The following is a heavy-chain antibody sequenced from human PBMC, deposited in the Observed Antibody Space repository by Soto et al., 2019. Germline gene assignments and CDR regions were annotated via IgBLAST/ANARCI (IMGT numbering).Heavy chain of an antibody. V-gene: IGHV4-59*01. J-gene: IGHJ4*02. Sequence: QVQLQVSGPGLVKPSETLSLTCTVSGDSIRSYSWSWIRQPPGKGLEWIGNIHYNGNTKYSPSLKSRVTMSVDTSKNHFSLKLISVSTADTAVYFCAREGNLGRWSQPLDSWGQGTLVTVSS. D-gene: IGHD3-3*01. CDR2: IHYNGNT. CDR3: AREGNLGRWSQPLDS. CDR1: GDSIRSYS.